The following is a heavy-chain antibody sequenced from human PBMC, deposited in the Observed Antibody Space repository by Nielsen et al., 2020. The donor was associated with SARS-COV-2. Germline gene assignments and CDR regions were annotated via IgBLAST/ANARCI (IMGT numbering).Heavy chain of an antibody. V-gene: IGHV1-24*01. CDR1: GYTLTELS. D-gene: IGHD5-18*01. CDR2: FDPEDGET. J-gene: IGHJ3*02. Sequence: ASVKVSCKVSGYTLTELSMHWVRQAPGKGFEWMGGFDPEDGETISAQKFQGRVTMTEDTSTDTAYMELSSLRSDDTAVYYYASYGLRGNAFDIWGQGTMVTVSS. CDR3: ASYGLRGNAFDI.